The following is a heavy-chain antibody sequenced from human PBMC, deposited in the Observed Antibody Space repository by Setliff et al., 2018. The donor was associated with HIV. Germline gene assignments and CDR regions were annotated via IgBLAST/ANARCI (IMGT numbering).Heavy chain of an antibody. CDR1: GYSFAGSW. J-gene: IGHJ3*02. D-gene: IGHD4-17*01. CDR2: IYPGDSDT. Sequence: GESLTISCKGSGYSFAGSWIGWVRQMPGKGLEWMGIIYPGDSDTRYSPSFQGQVTISADKSISTAYLQWSSLKASDTAMYYCARTDYGGNWGAFDIWGQGTLVTVSS. CDR3: ARTDYGGNWGAFDI. V-gene: IGHV5-51*01.